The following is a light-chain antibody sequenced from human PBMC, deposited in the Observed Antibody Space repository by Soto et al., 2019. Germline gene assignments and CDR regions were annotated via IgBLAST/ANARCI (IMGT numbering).Light chain of an antibody. Sequence: QSARTQPASVSGSPGQSITISCTGTSSDVGGYKYVSWYQQHPGKAPKLMIYEVSNRPSGVSNRFSGSKSGNTASLTISGLQAEDEADYYCSSYTSSSTQVFGTGTKLTVL. CDR2: EVS. CDR1: SSDVGGYKY. CDR3: SSYTSSSTQV. V-gene: IGLV2-14*01. J-gene: IGLJ1*01.